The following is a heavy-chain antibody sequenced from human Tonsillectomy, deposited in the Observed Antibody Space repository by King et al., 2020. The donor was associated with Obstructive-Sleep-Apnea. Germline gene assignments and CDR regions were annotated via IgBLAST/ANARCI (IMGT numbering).Heavy chain of an antibody. J-gene: IGHJ5*02. D-gene: IGHD4-17*01. V-gene: IGHV3-23*04. CDR3: AKAPPARCGRVDP. CDR2: IRGSGGCT. CDR1: GFTFSSYV. Sequence: VQLVESGGGLVQPGGSLRLSCAASGFTFSSYVMSLVRQAPGKGLELVSAIRGSGGCTYYAAPVKGRFTISRDNSKNTLYLQMNSLRAEDTAVYYCAKAPPARCGRVDPWGQGTLVTVSS.